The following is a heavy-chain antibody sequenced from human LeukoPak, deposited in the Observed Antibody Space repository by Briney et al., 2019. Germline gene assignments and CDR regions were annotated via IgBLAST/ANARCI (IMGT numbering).Heavy chain of an antibody. CDR1: GFIFSSYW. CDR2: IKQDGSER. V-gene: IGHV3-7*01. Sequence: GGSLRLSCAASGFIFSSYWMSWVRQAPGKGLEWVANIKQDGSERYYVDSVKGRFTISRDNAKNSLSLQMNSLRAEDTAVYYCARGLSWSGWPYNFWGQGTLVTVSS. D-gene: IGHD3-3*01. J-gene: IGHJ4*02. CDR3: ARGLSWSGWPYNF.